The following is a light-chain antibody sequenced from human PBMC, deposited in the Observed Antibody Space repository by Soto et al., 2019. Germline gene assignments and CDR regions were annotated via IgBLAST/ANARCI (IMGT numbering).Light chain of an antibody. V-gene: IGLV2-14*01. CDR3: SSYTSSPHVV. CDR1: SSDVGGYNY. J-gene: IGLJ2*01. CDR2: DVS. Sequence: QSVLTQPASVSGSPGQSITISCTGTSSDVGGYNYVSWYQQHPGKAPKLMIYDVSNRPSGVSNRFSGSKSGNTASLPISGLQAEDEADYYCSSYTSSPHVVFGGGTKLTVL.